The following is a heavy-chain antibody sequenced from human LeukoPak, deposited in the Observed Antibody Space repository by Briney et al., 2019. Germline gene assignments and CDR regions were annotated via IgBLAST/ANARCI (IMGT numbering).Heavy chain of an antibody. CDR2: ISSSSSYI. V-gene: IGHV3-21*01. CDR3: ARVIAARERAWFGELRLYYYSYIDV. CDR1: GFTFSSYS. Sequence: GGSLRLSCAASGFTFSSYSMNWVRQAPGKGLEWVSSISSSSSYIYYADSVKGRFTISRDNAKNSLYLQMNSLRAEDTAVYYCARVIAARERAWFGELRLYYYSYIDVWGKGTTVTISS. D-gene: IGHD3-10*01. J-gene: IGHJ6*03.